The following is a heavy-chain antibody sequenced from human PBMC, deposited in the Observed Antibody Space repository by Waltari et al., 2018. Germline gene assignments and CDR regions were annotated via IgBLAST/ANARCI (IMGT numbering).Heavy chain of an antibody. CDR2: IIPIFGTA. CDR1: GGTFSSYA. CDR3: ARGLPEWELCKQSRAFDI. Sequence: QVQLVQSGAEVKKPGSSVKVACKASGGTFSSYANSWVRQAPGQGLEWMGGIIPIFGTATYAQKFQGRVTITADESTSTAYMELSSLRSEDTAVYYCARGLPEWELCKQSRAFDIWGQGTMVTVSS. J-gene: IGHJ3*02. V-gene: IGHV1-69*13. D-gene: IGHD1-26*01.